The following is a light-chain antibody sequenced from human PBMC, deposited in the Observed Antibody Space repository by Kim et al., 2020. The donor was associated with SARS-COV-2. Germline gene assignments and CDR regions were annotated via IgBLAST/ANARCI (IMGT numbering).Light chain of an antibody. CDR2: LAF. CDR1: QSLLHSNGHTY. J-gene: IGKJ1*01. Sequence: DIVMTQSPLSLPVTPGEPASISCRSSQSLLHSNGHTYLDWYLQKPGQSPQLLIYLAFNRASGVPDRFSASGSGTDFTLKISRVEAEDVGVYYCMQALQTPWTFGQGTKVEI. CDR3: MQALQTPWT. V-gene: IGKV2-28*01.